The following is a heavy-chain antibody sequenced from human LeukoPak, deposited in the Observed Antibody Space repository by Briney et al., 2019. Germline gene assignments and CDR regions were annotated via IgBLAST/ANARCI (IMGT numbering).Heavy chain of an antibody. CDR2: ISWNSGSI. Sequence: GRSLRLSCAASGFTFDDYAMHWVRQAPGKGLEWVSGISWNSGSIGYADSVKGRFTISRDNAKNSLYLQMNSLRAEDTAVYYCARGSGYYYGDYWGQGTLVTVSS. J-gene: IGHJ4*02. CDR3: ARGSGYYYGDY. CDR1: GFTFDDYA. V-gene: IGHV3-9*01. D-gene: IGHD3-22*01.